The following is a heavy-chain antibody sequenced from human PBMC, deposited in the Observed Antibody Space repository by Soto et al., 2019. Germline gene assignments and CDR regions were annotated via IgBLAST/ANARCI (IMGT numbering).Heavy chain of an antibody. J-gene: IGHJ4*02. V-gene: IGHV1-2*02. Sequence: ASVRVSCKASGYIFTAYSMHWVRQAPGQGLEWLGWINPNSGDTIYAQKFQDRVTMTCDTSVSTAYLELSSLSSDDTALYYCAREASAVVSLDYWGQGTLVTVSS. CDR2: INPNSGDT. CDR3: AREASAVVSLDY. D-gene: IGHD2-15*01. CDR1: GYIFTAYS.